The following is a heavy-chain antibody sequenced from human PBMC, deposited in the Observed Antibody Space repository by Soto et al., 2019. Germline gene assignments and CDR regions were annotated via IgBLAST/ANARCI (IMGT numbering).Heavy chain of an antibody. CDR3: AREGYYYDSSGYQFDY. CDR1: GGTFSSYS. J-gene: IGHJ4*02. D-gene: IGHD3-22*01. CDR2: IIPILGTA. V-gene: IGHV1-69*10. Sequence: SVKVSCKASGGTFSSYSISWVRQAPGQGLEWMGGIIPILGTANYAQKFQGRVTITADKSTSTAYMELSSLRSEDTAVYYCAREGYYYDSSGYQFDYWGQGTLVTVSS.